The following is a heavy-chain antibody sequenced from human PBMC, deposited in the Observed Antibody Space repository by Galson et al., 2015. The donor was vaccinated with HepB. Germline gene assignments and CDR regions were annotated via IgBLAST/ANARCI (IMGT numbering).Heavy chain of an antibody. D-gene: IGHD3-9*01. J-gene: IGHJ6*03. CDR1: GFTFSSYA. V-gene: IGHV3-30-3*01. CDR3: ARDIYDILTGYYNPYYYYYMDV. CDR2: ISYDGSNK. Sequence: SLRLSCAASGFTFSSYAMHWVRQAPGKGLEWVAVISYDGSNKYYADSVKGRFTISRDNSKNTLYLQMNSLRAEDTAVYYCARDIYDILTGYYNPYYYYYMDVWGKGTTVTVSS.